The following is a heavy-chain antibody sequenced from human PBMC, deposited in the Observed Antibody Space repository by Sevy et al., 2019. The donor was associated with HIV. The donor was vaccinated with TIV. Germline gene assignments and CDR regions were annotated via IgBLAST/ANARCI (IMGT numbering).Heavy chain of an antibody. CDR2: INSDGSST. V-gene: IGHV3-74*01. J-gene: IGHJ4*02. CDR1: GFTFSSYW. CDR3: GRGTAYCSRWFFGG. Sequence: GGFLRLSCAASGFTFSSYWMHWVRQAPGKGLVWVSRINSDGSSTSYADSVKGRFTISRDNAKNTLYLQMNSLRAEGTGVVYGGRGTAYCSRWFFGGGGQGTLVTVSS. D-gene: IGHD6-13*01.